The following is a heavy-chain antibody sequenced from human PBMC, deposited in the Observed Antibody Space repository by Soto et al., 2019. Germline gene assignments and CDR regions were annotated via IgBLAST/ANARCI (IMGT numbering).Heavy chain of an antibody. D-gene: IGHD6-19*01. CDR1: GFSLSTRGVG. Sequence: QITLKESGPTLVKPTQTLTLTCTFSGFSLSTRGVGVGWIRQPPGKALEWLALIYWDDDKRYSPSLKSRLTIPKDTSKNQVVLTMTNMDPVDTATYYCAHSPGYSSGWSYYFDYWGQGTLVTVSS. CDR3: AHSPGYSSGWSYYFDY. J-gene: IGHJ4*02. V-gene: IGHV2-5*02. CDR2: IYWDDDK.